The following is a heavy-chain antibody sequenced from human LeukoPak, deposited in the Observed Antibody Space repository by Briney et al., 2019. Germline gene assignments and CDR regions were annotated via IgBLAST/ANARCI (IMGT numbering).Heavy chain of an antibody. D-gene: IGHD4-17*01. Sequence: GGSLLLSCAASGFTFSEPYMDWVRQAPGKGLEGVGRTRNKANSYTTEYAASVKGRFTISRDNSKNSLYLQMNSLKTEDTAVYYCASSMTTVTTYPGNNYYYYGMDVWGKGTTVTVSS. CDR3: ASSMTTVTTYPGNNYYYYGMDV. CDR2: TRNKANSYTT. CDR1: GFTFSEPY. V-gene: IGHV3-72*01. J-gene: IGHJ6*04.